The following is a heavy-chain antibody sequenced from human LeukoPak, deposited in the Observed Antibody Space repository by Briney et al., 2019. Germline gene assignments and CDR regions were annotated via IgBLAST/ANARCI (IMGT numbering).Heavy chain of an antibody. V-gene: IGHV1-8*01. D-gene: IGHD3-10*01. CDR1: GYTFTSYD. J-gene: IGHJ4*02. CDR3: ARGRVSLRYYGSGSYYLDY. Sequence: ASVKVSCKASGYTFTSYDINWVRQAIGQGLEWMGWMNPNSGNTGYAQKFQGRVTMTRNTSISTAYMELSSLRSEDTAVYYCARGRVSLRYYGSGSYYLDYWGQGTLVTVSS. CDR2: MNPNSGNT.